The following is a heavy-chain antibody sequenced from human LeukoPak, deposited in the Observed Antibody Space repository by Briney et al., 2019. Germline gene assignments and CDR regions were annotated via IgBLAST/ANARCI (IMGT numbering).Heavy chain of an antibody. CDR1: GGSISSSNW. CDR2: IYHSGST. CDR3: ARAYCSSTSCYAGVDY. D-gene: IGHD2-2*01. V-gene: IGHV4-4*02. J-gene: IGHJ4*02. Sequence: SGTLSLTCAVSGGSISSSNWWSWVRQPPGKGLEWIGEIYHSGSTNYNPSLKSRVTISVDKSKNQYSLKLSSVTAADTAVYYCARAYCSSTSCYAGVDYWGQGTLVTVSS.